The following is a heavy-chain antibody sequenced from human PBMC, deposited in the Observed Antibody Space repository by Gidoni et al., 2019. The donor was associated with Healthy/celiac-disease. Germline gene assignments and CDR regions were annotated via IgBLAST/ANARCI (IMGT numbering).Heavy chain of an antibody. D-gene: IGHD2-15*01. V-gene: IGHV1-69*01. Sequence: QVQLVQSGAAVKKPGSSVQVSCKASGGTFSSYATSWVRQAPGQGLEWMGGIIPIFGTANYAQKFQGRVTITADESTSTAYMELSSLRSEDTAVYYCARDRDGRWYFDYWGQGTLVTVSS. CDR1: GGTFSSYA. CDR2: IIPIFGTA. CDR3: ARDRDGRWYFDY. J-gene: IGHJ4*02.